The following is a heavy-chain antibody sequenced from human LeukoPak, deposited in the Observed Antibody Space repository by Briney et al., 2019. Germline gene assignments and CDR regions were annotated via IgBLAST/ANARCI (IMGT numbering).Heavy chain of an antibody. CDR3: AELGITMIGGV. J-gene: IGHJ6*04. D-gene: IGHD3-10*02. CDR2: ICSSGSTI. Sequence: GGSLRLSCAASGFTFSSYEMNWVRQAPGKGLEWVSYICSSGSTIYYADSVKGRFTISRDNAKNSLYLQMSSLSAEDTAVYYCAELGITMIGGVWGKGTTVTISS. CDR1: GFTFSSYE. V-gene: IGHV3-48*03.